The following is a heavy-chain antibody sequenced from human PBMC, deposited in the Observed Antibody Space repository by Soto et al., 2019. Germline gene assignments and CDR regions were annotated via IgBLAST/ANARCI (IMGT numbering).Heavy chain of an antibody. CDR1: GDSISTNSYS. D-gene: IGHD2-21*02. CDR3: ARHPSDFWFDP. J-gene: IGHJ5*02. Sequence: SETLSLTCTVSGDSISTNSYSWGWIRQPPGQGLEWIGLFYYSGSTHYNPSLKSRLTVSVDTSKNQFSLKVSSVTAADTAVYYCARHPSDFWFDPWGQGTLVTVSS. V-gene: IGHV4-39*01. CDR2: FYYSGST.